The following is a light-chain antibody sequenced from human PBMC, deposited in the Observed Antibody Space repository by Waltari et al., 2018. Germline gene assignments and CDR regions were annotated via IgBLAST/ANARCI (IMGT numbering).Light chain of an antibody. V-gene: IGKV1-39*01. Sequence: DIQMTPSPSSLSASVGDSVTITCRESQSISRYLQWYQQKPVKAPKLLIYAASSLQSRVPSRFSGSGSGTDFTLTISSLQPEDFATYYCQQSYSTPPWTCGQGTKVEIK. CDR3: QQSYSTPPWT. J-gene: IGKJ1*01. CDR2: AAS. CDR1: QSISRY.